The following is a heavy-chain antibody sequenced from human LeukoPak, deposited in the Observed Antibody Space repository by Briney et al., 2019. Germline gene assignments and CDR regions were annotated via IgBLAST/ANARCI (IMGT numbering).Heavy chain of an antibody. D-gene: IGHD3-10*01. CDR3: ARVLHRYGSGSYSLLTLGY. CDR1: GYTFTGYY. Sequence: ASVTVSCTASGYTFTGYYMNWVRQAPGQGLEWMGWINPNCGDTNYAQKFQGWVTMTRDTSISTGYIELSRLRSDDTAVYYCARVLHRYGSGSYSLLTLGYWGQGTLVTVSS. CDR2: INPNCGDT. J-gene: IGHJ4*02. V-gene: IGHV1-2*04.